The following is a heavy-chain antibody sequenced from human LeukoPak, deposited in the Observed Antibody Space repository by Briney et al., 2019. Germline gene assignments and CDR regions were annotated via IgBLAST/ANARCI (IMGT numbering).Heavy chain of an antibody. V-gene: IGHV4-59*08. D-gene: IGHD2-15*01. Sequence: SETLSLTCTVSGGSISSYYWSWIRQPPGKGLEWIGYIYYSGSTNYNPSLKSRVTISVDTSKNQFSLKLSSATAADTAVYYCARHKYCSGGSCYPDAFDIWGQGTMVTVSS. CDR1: GGSISSYY. J-gene: IGHJ3*02. CDR3: ARHKYCSGGSCYPDAFDI. CDR2: IYYSGST.